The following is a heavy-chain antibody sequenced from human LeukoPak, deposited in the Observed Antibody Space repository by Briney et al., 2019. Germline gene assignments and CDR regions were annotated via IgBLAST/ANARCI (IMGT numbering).Heavy chain of an antibody. D-gene: IGHD6-6*01. CDR2: ISYDGSNK. Sequence: GGSLRLSCAASGFTFSSYAMHWVRQAPGKGLEWVAVISYDGSNKYYADSVKGRFTISRHNSKNTLYLQMNSLRAEDTAVYYCARAGSSIAPPAYWGQGTLVTVSS. V-gene: IGHV3-30*14. J-gene: IGHJ4*02. CDR3: ARAGSSIAPPAY. CDR1: GFTFSSYA.